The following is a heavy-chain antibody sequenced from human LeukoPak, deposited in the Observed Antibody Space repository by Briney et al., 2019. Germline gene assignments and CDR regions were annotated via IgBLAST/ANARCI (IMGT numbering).Heavy chain of an antibody. V-gene: IGHV1-2*02. CDR1: GYTFTGYY. CDR2: INPNSGGT. D-gene: IGHD3-10*01. J-gene: IGHJ3*02. Sequence: ASVKVSCKASGYTFTGYYMHWVRQAPGQGLEWMGWINPNSGGTNYAQKFQGRVTMTTDTSTSTAYMELRSLRSDDTAVYYCATDGGITMVRGVTVYDAFDIWGQGTMVTVSS. CDR3: ATDGGITMVRGVTVYDAFDI.